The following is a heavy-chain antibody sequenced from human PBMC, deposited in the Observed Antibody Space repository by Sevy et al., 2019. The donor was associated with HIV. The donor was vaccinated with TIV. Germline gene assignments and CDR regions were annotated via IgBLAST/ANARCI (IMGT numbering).Heavy chain of an antibody. CDR2: INHSGST. J-gene: IGHJ5*02. CDR3: ARAVTIFGVVINGFDP. V-gene: IGHV4-34*01. CDR1: GGSFSGYY. Sequence: SETLSVTCAVYGGSFSGYYWSWIRQPPGKGLEWIGEINHSGSTNYNPSLKSRVTISVDTSKNQFSLKLSSVTAADTAVYYCARAVTIFGVVINGFDPRGQGTLVTVSS. D-gene: IGHD3-3*01.